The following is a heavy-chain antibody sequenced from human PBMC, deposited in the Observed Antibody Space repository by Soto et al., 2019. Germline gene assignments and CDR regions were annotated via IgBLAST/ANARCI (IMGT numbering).Heavy chain of an antibody. V-gene: IGHV4-4*02. D-gene: IGHD3-3*01. CDR2: IYHNGST. CDR3: ARARGAIFGVVTRNWFDP. J-gene: IGHJ5*02. CDR1: GGSITSSNW. Sequence: QVQLQESGPGLAKPSGTLSLTCAVSGGSITSSNWWSWVRQSPRKGLEWVGEIYHNGSTNYNPSLKSRITISVDKSKNQFSLELRSLTAADTDVYYCARARGAIFGVVTRNWFDPWGQGTLVTVSS.